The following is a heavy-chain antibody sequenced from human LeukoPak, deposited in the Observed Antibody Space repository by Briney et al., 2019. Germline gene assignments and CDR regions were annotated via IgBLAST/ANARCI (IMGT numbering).Heavy chain of an antibody. CDR3: AKESIAAAYYYYYMDV. Sequence: GRSLRLSCVASGFTFSSYGMHWVRQAPGKGLEWVAVIWYDGSNKYYADSVKGRFTISRDNSKNTLYLQMNSLRAEDTAVYYCAKESIAAAYYYYYMDVWGKGTTVTVSS. CDR1: GFTFSSYG. V-gene: IGHV3-33*06. J-gene: IGHJ6*03. CDR2: IWYDGSNK. D-gene: IGHD6-13*01.